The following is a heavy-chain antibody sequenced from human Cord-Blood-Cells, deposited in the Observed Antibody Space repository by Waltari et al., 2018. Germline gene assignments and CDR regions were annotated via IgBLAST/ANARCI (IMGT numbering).Heavy chain of an antibody. CDR2: ISSSGSTI. CDR3: ARFSSSWYFDY. Sequence: EVQLVESGGGLVQPGGSLRLSGAASGFTFSSYEMNWVRQAPGKGLEWVSYISSSGSTIYYADSVKGRFTISRDNAKNSLYLQMNSLRAEDTAVYYCARFSSSWYFDYWGQGTLVTVSS. D-gene: IGHD6-13*01. CDR1: GFTFSSYE. V-gene: IGHV3-48*03. J-gene: IGHJ4*02.